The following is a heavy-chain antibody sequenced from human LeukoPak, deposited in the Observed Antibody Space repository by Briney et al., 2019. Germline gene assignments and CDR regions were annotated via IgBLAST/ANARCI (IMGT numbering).Heavy chain of an antibody. CDR3: ARGYSGSYYN. D-gene: IGHD1-26*01. Sequence: GGSLRLSCAASGFTFSSYWMHWVRQAPGKGLVWVSRINNDGSGTTYADSVKGRFTISRDNAKNTLYLLMNSLRAEDTAVYYCARGYSGSYYNWGQGTLVTVSS. V-gene: IGHV3-74*01. CDR2: INNDGSGT. J-gene: IGHJ4*02. CDR1: GFTFSSYW.